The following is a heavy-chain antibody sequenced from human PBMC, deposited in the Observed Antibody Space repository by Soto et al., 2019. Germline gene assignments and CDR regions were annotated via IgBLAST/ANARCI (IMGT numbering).Heavy chain of an antibody. V-gene: IGHV2-26*01. CDR2: IFSNDEK. D-gene: IGHD3-9*01. CDR3: ARTDYDILTGPRQYYYYGMDV. Sequence: QVTLKESGPVLVKPTETLTLTCTVSGFSLSNARMGVSWIRQPPGKALEWLAHIFSNDEKSYSTSLKSRLTISKDTSKSQVVLTMTNMDPVDTATYYCARTDYDILTGPRQYYYYGMDVWGQGTTVTVSS. CDR1: GFSLSNARMG. J-gene: IGHJ6*02.